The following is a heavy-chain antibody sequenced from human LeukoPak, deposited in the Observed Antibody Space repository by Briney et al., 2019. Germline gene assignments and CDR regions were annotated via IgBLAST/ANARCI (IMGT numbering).Heavy chain of an antibody. J-gene: IGHJ4*02. V-gene: IGHV3-23*01. CDR2: ITDNGRKT. Sequence: GGSLRLSCAASGFTFSSYVMSWVRQAPGKGLEWVSGITDNGRKTYYADSVKGRFSISRDNSKNTLYLQMSDLRAEDTAVYYCAKITVATTPNYWGQGTLVTVSS. CDR1: GFTFSSYV. CDR3: AKITVATTPNY. D-gene: IGHD3-10*01.